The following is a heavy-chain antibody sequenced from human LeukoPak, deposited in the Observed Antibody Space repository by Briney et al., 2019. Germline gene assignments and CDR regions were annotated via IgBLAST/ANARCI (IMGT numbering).Heavy chain of an antibody. CDR3: AREGATCAFDI. CDR2: IKQDGSEK. Sequence: PGGSLRLSCAASGFTSRLTFSSYWMSWVRQAPGKGLEWVANIKQDGSEKYYVDSVKGRFTISRDNAKNSLYLQMNSLRAEDTAVYYCAREGATCAFDIWGQGTMVTVSS. CDR1: GFTSRLTFSSYW. J-gene: IGHJ3*02. D-gene: IGHD5-12*01. V-gene: IGHV3-7*01.